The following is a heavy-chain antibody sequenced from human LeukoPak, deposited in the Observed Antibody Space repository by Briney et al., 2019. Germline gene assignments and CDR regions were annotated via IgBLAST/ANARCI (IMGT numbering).Heavy chain of an antibody. CDR3: AKVGQWLALGY. Sequence: PGGSLRLSCAVSGFTFDDYAMHWVRQVPGKGLEWVSGINWNSDSIGYADSVKGRFTTSRDNAKNSLYLQMNSLRAEDTAVYYCAKVGQWLALGYWGQGTLVTVSS. D-gene: IGHD6-19*01. CDR1: GFTFDDYA. V-gene: IGHV3-9*01. J-gene: IGHJ4*02. CDR2: INWNSDSI.